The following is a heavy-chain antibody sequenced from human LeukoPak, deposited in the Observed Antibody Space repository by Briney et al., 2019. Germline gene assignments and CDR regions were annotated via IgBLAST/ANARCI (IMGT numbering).Heavy chain of an antibody. V-gene: IGHV3-74*01. CDR3: AKESRLGGTKRYCSGGSCYSPFDY. Sequence: GGSLRLSCAASGLAFSSYWMYWVRQAPGKGLVWVSRINSDGSNTNYVDSVKGRFTISRDNAKNTLYLQMNSLRAEDTAVYYCAKESRLGGTKRYCSGGSCYSPFDYWGQGTLVTVSS. J-gene: IGHJ4*02. CDR1: GLAFSSYW. D-gene: IGHD2-15*01. CDR2: INSDGSNT.